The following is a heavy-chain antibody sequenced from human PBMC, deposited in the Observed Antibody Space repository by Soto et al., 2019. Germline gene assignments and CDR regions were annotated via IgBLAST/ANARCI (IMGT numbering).Heavy chain of an antibody. J-gene: IGHJ4*02. CDR2: IYYSGST. Sequence: SETLSLTCTVSGGSISSYYWSWIRQPPGKGLEWIGYIYYSGSTNYNPSLKSRVTISVDTSKNQFSLKLSSVTTADTAVYYCAREGGAGDYWGQGTLVTVSS. V-gene: IGHV4-59*01. D-gene: IGHD1-26*01. CDR1: GGSISSYY. CDR3: AREGGAGDY.